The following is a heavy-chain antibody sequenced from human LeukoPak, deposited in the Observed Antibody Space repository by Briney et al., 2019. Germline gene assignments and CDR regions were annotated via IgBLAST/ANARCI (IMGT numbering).Heavy chain of an antibody. CDR3: ARCRQLVRYAVDY. CDR1: GFTFSSYS. D-gene: IGHD6-13*01. Sequence: GGSLRLSCAASGFTFSSYSMNWVRQAPGKGLEWVSSISSSSSYIYYADSVKGRFTISRDNAKNSLYLQMNSLRAEDTAVYYCARCRQLVRYAVDYWGQGTLVTVSS. CDR2: ISSSSSYI. V-gene: IGHV3-21*01. J-gene: IGHJ4*02.